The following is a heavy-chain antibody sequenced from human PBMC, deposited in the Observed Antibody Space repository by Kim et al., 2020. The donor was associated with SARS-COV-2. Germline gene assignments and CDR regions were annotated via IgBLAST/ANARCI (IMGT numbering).Heavy chain of an antibody. Sequence: GGSLRLSCAASGLTFDNSAMNWVRQASGKGLEWVAIITYDGRNKEYTDSVKGRFTISRDNSKRTLYLEMNRLRVEDTAVYYCARGNYVESVSLSYYYNGMDVWGQGTTVTVSS. D-gene: IGHD3-16*01. CDR2: ITYDGRNK. J-gene: IGHJ6*02. V-gene: IGHV3-30-3*01. CDR1: GLTFDNSA. CDR3: ARGNYVESVSLSYYYNGMDV.